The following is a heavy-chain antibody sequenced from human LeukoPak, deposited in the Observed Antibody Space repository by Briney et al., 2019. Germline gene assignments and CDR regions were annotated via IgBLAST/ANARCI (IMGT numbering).Heavy chain of an antibody. CDR3: ARGSSGWYSIDY. CDR1: GGSITNSY. V-gene: IGHV4-4*07. CDR2: IYSSGTT. Sequence: PSETLSLTCTVSGGSITNSYWSWLRQPVGKGLEWIGRIYSSGTTNYNPSLTGRVSISIDTSKNQFSLKLNSVTAADTAVYYCARGSSGWYSIDYWGQGALVTVSS. D-gene: IGHD6-19*01. J-gene: IGHJ4*01.